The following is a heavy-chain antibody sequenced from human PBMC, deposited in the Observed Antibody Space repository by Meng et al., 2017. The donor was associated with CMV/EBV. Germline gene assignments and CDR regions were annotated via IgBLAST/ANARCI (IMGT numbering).Heavy chain of an antibody. CDR1: GFTVSNNY. J-gene: IGHJ4*02. CDR3: ARDGNYHGV. CDR2: IYSEGTT. V-gene: IGHV3-53*01. D-gene: IGHD1-7*01. Sequence: ELQLVGSGGGLIQPGGSLRLPCAASGFTVSNNYMRWFRQAPGKGLEWVSLIYSEGTTDYADSVKGRFTISRDNSKNTLYLQMNSLRAEDTAVYYCARDGNYHGVWGQGTLVTVSS.